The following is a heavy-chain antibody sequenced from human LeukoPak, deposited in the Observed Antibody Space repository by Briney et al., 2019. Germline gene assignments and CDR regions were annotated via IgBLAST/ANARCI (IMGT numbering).Heavy chain of an antibody. V-gene: IGHV1-69*05. CDR3: ARDSGSPGAFDI. CDR2: IIPIFGTA. CDR1: GATFSSYA. Sequence: SVKVSFKASGATFSSYAISWVRQAPGQGLEWMGGIIPIFGTANYAQKFQARVTITTDESTSTAYMELSSLRSEDTAVYYCARDSGSPGAFDIWGQGTMVTVSS. D-gene: IGHD1-26*01. J-gene: IGHJ3*02.